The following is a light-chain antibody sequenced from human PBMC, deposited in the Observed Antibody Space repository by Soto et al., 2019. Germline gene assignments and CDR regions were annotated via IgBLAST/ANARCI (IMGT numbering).Light chain of an antibody. CDR2: SNG. CDR3: ATWDDSLNGPV. CDR1: SSNIGSNT. V-gene: IGLV1-44*01. Sequence: QSVLTQPPSASGTPGQRVTISCSGSSSNIGSNTVNWYQQLPGTAPKLLIYSNGQRPSGVPDRFSGSKSGTSASLAISGLQSEDEADYYCATWDDSLNGPVFGGGTKLTVL. J-gene: IGLJ2*01.